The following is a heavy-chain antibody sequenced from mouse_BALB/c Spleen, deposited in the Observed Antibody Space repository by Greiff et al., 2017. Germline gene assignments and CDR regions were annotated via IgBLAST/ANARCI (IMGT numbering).Heavy chain of an antibody. D-gene: IGHD1-2*01. Sequence: EVKLQESGPGLVKPSQSLSLTCSVTGYSITSGYYWNWIRQFPGNKLEWMGYISYDGSNNYNPSLKNRISITRDTSKNQFFLKLNSVTTEDTATYYCARDLITTAPYAMDYWGQGTSVTVSS. V-gene: IGHV3-6*02. CDR1: GYSITSGYY. CDR2: ISYDGSN. J-gene: IGHJ4*01. CDR3: ARDLITTAPYAMDY.